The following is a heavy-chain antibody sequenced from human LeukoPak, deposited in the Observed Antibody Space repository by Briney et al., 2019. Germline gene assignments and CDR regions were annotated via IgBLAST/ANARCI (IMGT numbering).Heavy chain of an antibody. V-gene: IGHV4-30-4*01. CDR2: IYYSGST. CDR1: DGSISSGDYY. CDR3: ARALYERTAYYYYFDY. Sequence: NPSETLSLTCTVSDGSISSGDYYWSWIRQPPGKGLEWIGYIYYSGSTYYNPSLMSRIIISLDTSKNQISLKLRSVTAADTAVYYCARALYERTAYYYYFDYWGQGTLVTVSS. J-gene: IGHJ4*02. D-gene: IGHD3-22*01.